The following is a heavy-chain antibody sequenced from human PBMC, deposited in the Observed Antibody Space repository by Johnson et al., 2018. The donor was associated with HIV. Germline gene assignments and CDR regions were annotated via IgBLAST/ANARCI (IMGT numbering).Heavy chain of an antibody. CDR2: ISYDGSDK. J-gene: IGHJ3*02. CDR1: GFTFSSYA. D-gene: IGHD3-22*01. Sequence: QVQLVESGGGVVQPGRSLRLSCAASGFTFSSYAMHWVRQAPGKGLEWVAVISYDGSDKYYADSVKGRFTISRDSSKNTLYLEMNSMRPEDMAVYYCARRFYDSSGAGFDIWGQGTMVTVSS. V-gene: IGHV3-30*04. CDR3: ARRFYDSSGAGFDI.